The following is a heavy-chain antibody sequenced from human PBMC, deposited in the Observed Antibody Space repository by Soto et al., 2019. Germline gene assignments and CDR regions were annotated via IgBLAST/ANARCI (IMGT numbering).Heavy chain of an antibody. J-gene: IGHJ1*01. Sequence: SETLSLICSVSGGSISGYYCSWFRQPPGKGLEWIGYIYYSGSTNYNPSLKSRVTISVDTSKNQFSLKLSSVTAADTAGYYCASCYGDYLYFQHWGQGTLVTVS. CDR3: ASCYGDYLYFQH. CDR1: GGSISGYY. D-gene: IGHD4-17*01. CDR2: IYYSGST. V-gene: IGHV4-59*01.